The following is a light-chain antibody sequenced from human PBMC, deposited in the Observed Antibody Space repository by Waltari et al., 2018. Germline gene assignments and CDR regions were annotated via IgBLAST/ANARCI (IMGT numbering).Light chain of an antibody. V-gene: IGLV2-14*03. CDR3: SSYTSISTYV. CDR1: SSDVGGYNY. Sequence: QSALTQPASVSGSPGQSITISCTGTSSDVGGYNYVSWYQQHPGKAPKVMIYDFSNRPSGVSNRFSGSKSGNTASLTISGLQAEDEADYYCSSYTSISTYVFGTGTKVTVL. J-gene: IGLJ1*01. CDR2: DFS.